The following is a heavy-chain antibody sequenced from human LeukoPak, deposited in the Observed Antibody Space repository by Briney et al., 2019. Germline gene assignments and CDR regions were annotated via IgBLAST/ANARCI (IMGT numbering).Heavy chain of an antibody. D-gene: IGHD3-10*01. J-gene: IGHJ4*02. Sequence: SETLSLTCTVSGGSISSYYWSWIRQPPGKGLEWIGYIYYSGSTNYNPSLESRVTISVDTSKNQFSLKLSSVTAADTAVYYCARAAAYYGYVDYWGQGTLVTVSS. CDR3: ARAAAYYGYVDY. V-gene: IGHV4-59*01. CDR1: GGSISSYY. CDR2: IYYSGST.